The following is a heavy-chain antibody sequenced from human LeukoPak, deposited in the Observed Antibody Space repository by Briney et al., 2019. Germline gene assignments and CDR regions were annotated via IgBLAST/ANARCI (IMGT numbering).Heavy chain of an antibody. CDR3: TTSGTYFDY. J-gene: IGHJ4*02. CDR2: CRSKTDGGAT. D-gene: IGHD1-26*01. V-gene: IGHV3-15*01. Sequence: GGSLRLSCAVSGFNIANTWMSWVRQAPGKGLEWVGRCRSKTDGGATDYAAPVKGRFSISREDSRSPVFLHMSSLKTEDTGVYYCTTSGTYFDYCGQGTLVTVSS. CDR1: GFNIANTW.